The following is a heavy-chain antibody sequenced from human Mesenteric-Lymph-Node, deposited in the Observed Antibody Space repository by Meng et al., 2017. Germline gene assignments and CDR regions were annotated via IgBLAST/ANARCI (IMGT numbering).Heavy chain of an antibody. D-gene: IGHD1-26*01. J-gene: IGHJ5*02. CDR1: GLTLSTYS. CDR3: GRGRGGSYLFPWFDP. Sequence: VLLVESGGVLVRAGAFLRLSLAGSGLTLSTYSRHGVRQAAGKGLEYVSGVSSNGVYTYYADSVKGRFTISRDKSKNTVWLQMGSLRADDMAVYYCGRGRGGSYLFPWFDPWGQGTLVTVSS. CDR2: VSSNGVYT. V-gene: IGHV3-64*07.